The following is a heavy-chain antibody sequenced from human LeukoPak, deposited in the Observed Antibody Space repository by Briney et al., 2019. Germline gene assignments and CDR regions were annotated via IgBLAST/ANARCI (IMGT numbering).Heavy chain of an antibody. Sequence: PSETLSLTCTVSGGSISSSSYYWGWIRQPPGKGLEWIGEINHSGSTNYNPSLKSRVTISVDTSKNQFSLKLSSVTAADTAVYYCQAAVADYWGQGTLVTVSS. CDR3: QAAVADY. J-gene: IGHJ4*02. CDR2: INHSGST. D-gene: IGHD6-19*01. CDR1: GGSISSSSYY. V-gene: IGHV4-39*07.